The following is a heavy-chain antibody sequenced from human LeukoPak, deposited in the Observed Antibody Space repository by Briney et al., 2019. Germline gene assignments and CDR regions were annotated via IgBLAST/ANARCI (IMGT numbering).Heavy chain of an antibody. D-gene: IGHD6-13*01. J-gene: IGHJ6*02. V-gene: IGHV4-39*01. Sequence: SETLSLTCTVSGGSISSSSYYWGWIRQPPGKGLEWIGSIYYSGSTNYNPSLKSRVTISVDTSKNQFSLKLSSVTAADTAVYYCARQHQHPGIAAAGYYYYYGMDVWGQGTTVTVSS. CDR2: IYYSGST. CDR1: GGSISSSSYY. CDR3: ARQHQHPGIAAAGYYYYYGMDV.